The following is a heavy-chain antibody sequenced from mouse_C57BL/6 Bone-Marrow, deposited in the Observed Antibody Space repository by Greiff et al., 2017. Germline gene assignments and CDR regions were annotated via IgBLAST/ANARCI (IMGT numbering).Heavy chain of an antibody. J-gene: IGHJ1*03. V-gene: IGHV5-17*01. Sequence: EVQGVESGGGLVKPGGSLKLSCAASGFTFSDYGMHWVRQAPEKGLEWVAYISSGSSTIYYADTVKGRFTISRDNAKNTLFLQMTSLRSEDTAMSYCEKKKRNLPGYFDVWGTGTTVTVSS. CDR1: GFTFSDYG. CDR2: ISSGSSTI. CDR3: EKKKRNLPGYFDV.